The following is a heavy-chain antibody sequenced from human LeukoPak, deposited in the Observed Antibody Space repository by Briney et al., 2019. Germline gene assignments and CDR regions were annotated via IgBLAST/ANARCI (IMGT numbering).Heavy chain of an antibody. D-gene: IGHD6-13*01. V-gene: IGHV4-4*07. J-gene: IGHJ4*02. CDR3: ARYGYNSSWENYYFDY. Sequence: PSETLSLTCTVSDGSISSYYWSWIRQPAGKGLEWIGRIYTSGGTNYNPSLKSRVTMSVDTSKNQFSLKLSSVTAADTAVYYCARYGYNSSWENYYFDYWGQGTLVTVSS. CDR1: DGSISSYY. CDR2: IYTSGGT.